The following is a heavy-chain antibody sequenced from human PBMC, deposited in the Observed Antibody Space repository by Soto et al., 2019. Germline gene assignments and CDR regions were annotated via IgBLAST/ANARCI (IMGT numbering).Heavy chain of an antibody. J-gene: IGHJ3*02. CDR2: ISSSSSTI. D-gene: IGHD3-10*01. V-gene: IGHV3-48*02. Sequence: PGGSLRLSCAASGLTFSSYSMNWVSQAPGKGLEWVSYISSSSSTIYYADSVKGRFTISRDNAKNSLYLQMNSLRDEDTAVYYCAREVDYYGSGSYYPAPYAFDIWGQGTMVTVSS. CDR3: AREVDYYGSGSYYPAPYAFDI. CDR1: GLTFSSYS.